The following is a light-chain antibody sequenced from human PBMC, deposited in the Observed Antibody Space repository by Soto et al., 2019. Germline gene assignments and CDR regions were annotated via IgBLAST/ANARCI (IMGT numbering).Light chain of an antibody. CDR3: QTWDTGIQV. CDR1: SGHSSYA. J-gene: IGLJ3*02. CDR2: LNSDGSH. Sequence: QPVLTQSPSASASLGASVNLTCTLTSGHSSYAITWHQQQPEKGPRFVMKLNSDGSHTKADAIPDRFSGSSSGAERYLTIASLHSEDEADYYCQTWDTGIQVFGGGTKLTVL. V-gene: IGLV4-69*01.